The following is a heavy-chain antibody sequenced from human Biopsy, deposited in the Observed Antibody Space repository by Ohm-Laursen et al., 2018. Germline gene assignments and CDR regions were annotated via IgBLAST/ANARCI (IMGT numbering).Heavy chain of an antibody. J-gene: IGHJ4*02. CDR2: IYSGGST. D-gene: IGHD6-19*01. CDR3: ARGGIAVAGTNFDY. CDR1: GFTVSSNY. Sequence: GSLRLSCTASGFTVSSNYMSWARQAPGKGLEWVSVIYSGGSTYYADSVKGRFTISRDNSKNTLYLKMNSLRAEDTAVYYCARGGIAVAGTNFDYWGQGTLVTVSS. V-gene: IGHV3-66*01.